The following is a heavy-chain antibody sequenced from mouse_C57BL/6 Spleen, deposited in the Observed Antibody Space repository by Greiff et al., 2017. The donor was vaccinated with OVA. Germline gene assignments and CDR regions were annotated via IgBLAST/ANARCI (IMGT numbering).Heavy chain of an antibody. CDR3: ARRDYGSSYGFAY. D-gene: IGHD1-1*01. CDR2: IYPGDGDT. Sequence: VQLQQSGAELVKPGASVKISCKASGYAFSSYWMNWVKQRPGKGLEWIGQIYPGDGDTNYNGKFKGKATLTADKSSSTAYMQLSSLTSEDSAVYFGARRDYGSSYGFAYWGQGTLVTVSA. J-gene: IGHJ3*01. V-gene: IGHV1-80*01. CDR1: GYAFSSYW.